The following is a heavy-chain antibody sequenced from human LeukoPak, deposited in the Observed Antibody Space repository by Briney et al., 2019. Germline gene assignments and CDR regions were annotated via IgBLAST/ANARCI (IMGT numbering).Heavy chain of an antibody. CDR2: IYSGGST. CDR1: GFTFSSYE. V-gene: IGHV3-66*01. CDR3: ARDADVDTAANDAFDI. D-gene: IGHD5-18*01. J-gene: IGHJ3*02. Sequence: GGSLRLSCAASGFTFSSYEMNWVRQAPGKGLEWVSVIYSGGSTYYADSVKGRFTISRDNSKNTLYLQMNSLRAEDTAVYYCARDADVDTAANDAFDIWGQGTMVTVSS.